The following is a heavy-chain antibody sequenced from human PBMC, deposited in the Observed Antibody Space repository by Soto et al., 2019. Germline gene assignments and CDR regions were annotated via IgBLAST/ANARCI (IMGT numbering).Heavy chain of an antibody. J-gene: IGHJ6*02. Sequence: EVQLLESGGGLVQPGGSLRLSCAASGFTFSSYAMSWVRQAPGKGLEWVSAVSGSGGSTYYADSVKGPFTISTDNSKNPRALHTNRVRGAETAVYYCAKGPRHHGSWGQDGMDVWGRGTTVTVSS. D-gene: IGHD3-10*01. CDR3: AKGPRHHGSWGQDGMDV. V-gene: IGHV3-23*01. CDR1: GFTFSSYA. CDR2: VSGSGGST.